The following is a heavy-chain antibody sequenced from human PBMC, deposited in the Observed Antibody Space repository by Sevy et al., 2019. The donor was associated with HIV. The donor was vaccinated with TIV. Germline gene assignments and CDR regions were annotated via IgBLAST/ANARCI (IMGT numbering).Heavy chain of an antibody. CDR2: IYWNNDQ. D-gene: IGHD3-22*01. CDR1: GFSLTTSGEG. J-gene: IGHJ1*01. CDR3: AQRGGVHFYESDGYYTGGEYFEH. Sequence: SGPTLVKPTQTLTLTCTFSGFSLTTSGEGVAWIRQPPGKALEWLALIYWNNDQRYRSSLKNRLTITKDTSKNQVVLTMTNMDPVDTATYYCAQRGGVHFYESDGYYTGGEYFEHWGQGALVTVSS. V-gene: IGHV2-5*01.